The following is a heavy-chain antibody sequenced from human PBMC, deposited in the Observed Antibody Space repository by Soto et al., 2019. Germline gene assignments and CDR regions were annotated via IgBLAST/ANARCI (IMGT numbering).Heavy chain of an antibody. CDR2: IYYSGST. J-gene: IGHJ6*02. CDR3: ARDSGYYYYGMDV. Sequence: SETLSLTCTVSGGSVSSGSYYWSWIRQPPGKGLEWIGYIYYSGSTNYNPSLKSRVTISVDTSKNQFSLKLSSVTAADTAVSYCARDSGYYYYGMDVWGQGTKVPVAS. V-gene: IGHV4-61*01. CDR1: GGSVSSGSYY. D-gene: IGHD3-10*01.